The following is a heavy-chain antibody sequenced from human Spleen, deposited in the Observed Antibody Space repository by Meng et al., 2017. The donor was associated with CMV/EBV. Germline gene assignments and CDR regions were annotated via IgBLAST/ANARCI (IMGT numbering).Heavy chain of an antibody. D-gene: IGHD3-16*01. CDR2: IYYNGSA. J-gene: IGHJ4*02. V-gene: IGHV4-59*01. Sequence: SELSLTCTVSGGSMTSYYWSWIRQPPGKGLEWIGYIYYNGSANYNPSLKSRVTISLDTSKNRFSLKLSSVTAADTAVYYCARDGGYWGQGTLVTVSS. CDR3: ARDGGY. CDR1: GGSMTSYY.